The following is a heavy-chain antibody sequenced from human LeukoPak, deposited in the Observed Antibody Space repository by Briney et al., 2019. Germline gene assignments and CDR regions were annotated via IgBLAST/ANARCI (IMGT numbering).Heavy chain of an antibody. Sequence: GGSLRLSCAASGFTFSNYAMTWVRQAPGKGLEWVSTISPTGGTPYYADSVKGRFTISRDKSKNTLYLQMNSLRPEDTAVYYCAKVRVGTAHFDYWGQGTLVTVSS. CDR1: GFTFSNYA. J-gene: IGHJ4*02. CDR3: AKVRVGTAHFDY. CDR2: ISPTGGTP. D-gene: IGHD2-15*01. V-gene: IGHV3-23*01.